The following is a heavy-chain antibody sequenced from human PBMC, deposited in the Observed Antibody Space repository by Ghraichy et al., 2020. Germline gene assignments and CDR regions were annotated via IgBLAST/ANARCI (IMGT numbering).Heavy chain of an antibody. CDR2: MTGSGDTI. V-gene: IGHV3-23*01. D-gene: IGHD3-10*01. Sequence: GGSLRLSCAASGFTFGGYAMSWVRQAPGKGLEWVSLMTGSGDTIYYADSVKGRFTISRDSSKNTLSLQMNSLRPEDTAVYYCAKDRGWFGGTDAFDIWGQGTMVTVSS. CDR1: GFTFGGYA. J-gene: IGHJ3*02. CDR3: AKDRGWFGGTDAFDI.